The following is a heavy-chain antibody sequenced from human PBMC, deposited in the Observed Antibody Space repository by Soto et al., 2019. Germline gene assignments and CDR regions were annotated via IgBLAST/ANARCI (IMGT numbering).Heavy chain of an antibody. V-gene: IGHV4-30-4*01. Sequence: SETLSLTCTVSGGSISSGDYYWSWIRQPPGKGLEWIGYIYYSGSTYYNPSLKSRVTISVDTSMNQFSLKLSSVTAADTAVYYCARVKRRITIFGVVISPFDYWGQGTLVTVSS. J-gene: IGHJ4*02. CDR1: GGSISSGDYY. D-gene: IGHD3-3*01. CDR3: ARVKRRITIFGVVISPFDY. CDR2: IYYSGST.